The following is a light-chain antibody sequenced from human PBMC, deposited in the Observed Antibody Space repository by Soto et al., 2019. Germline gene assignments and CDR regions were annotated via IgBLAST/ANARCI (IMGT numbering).Light chain of an antibody. CDR1: QSVLYSSNNKNY. V-gene: IGKV4-1*01. Sequence: DIVMTQSPDSLAVSPGERATINCKSSQSVLYSSNNKNYLAWYQQKPGQPPKLLIYWASTRESGVPERFSGSGSGTDFTLTISSLQAEDVAVYYCQQYYSTPRTFGQGTKV. CDR2: WAS. CDR3: QQYYSTPRT. J-gene: IGKJ1*01.